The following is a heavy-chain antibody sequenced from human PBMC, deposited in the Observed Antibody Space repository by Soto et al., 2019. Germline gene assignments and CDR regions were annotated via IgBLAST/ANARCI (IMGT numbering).Heavy chain of an antibody. Sequence: SETLSLTCTVSGGSISSGGYYWSWIRQHPGKGLEWIGYIYYSGSTYYNPSLKSRVTISVDTSKNQFSLKLSSVTAADTAVYYCASLMGDCGGDCWSPFDYWGQGTLVTVSS. CDR3: ASLMGDCGGDCWSPFDY. CDR1: GGSISSGGYY. CDR2: IYYSGST. V-gene: IGHV4-31*03. J-gene: IGHJ4*02. D-gene: IGHD2-21*02.